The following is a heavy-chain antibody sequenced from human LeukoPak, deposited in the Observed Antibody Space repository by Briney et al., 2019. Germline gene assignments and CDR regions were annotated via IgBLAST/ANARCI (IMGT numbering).Heavy chain of an antibody. CDR1: GYTFTGYY. J-gene: IGHJ4*02. CDR3: ARDSYSGSYYY. D-gene: IGHD1-26*01. Sequence: GASVTVSCKASGYTFTGYYMHWVRQAPGQGLEWMGWINPDSGGTNYAQKFQGRVTMTRDTSISTAYMELSRLTSDDTAVYYCARDSYSGSYYYWGQGTLVTVSS. CDR2: INPDSGGT. V-gene: IGHV1-2*02.